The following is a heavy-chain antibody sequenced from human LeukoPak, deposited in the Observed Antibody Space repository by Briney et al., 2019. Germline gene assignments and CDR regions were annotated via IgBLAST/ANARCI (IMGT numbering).Heavy chain of an antibody. D-gene: IGHD4-17*01. CDR3: ARGKYGDFDS. Sequence: GGSLRLSCAASGFTFSDYYMSWIRQAPGKGLEWVSYISSSGSTIYYADSVKGRFITFRDYAESTLFLQMNSPRAEDTAVYYCARGKYGDFDSWGQGTLVTVSS. CDR2: ISSSGSTI. V-gene: IGHV3-11*04. CDR1: GFTFSDYY. J-gene: IGHJ4*02.